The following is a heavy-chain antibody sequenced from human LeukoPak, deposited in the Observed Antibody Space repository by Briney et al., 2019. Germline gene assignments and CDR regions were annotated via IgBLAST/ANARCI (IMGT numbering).Heavy chain of an antibody. D-gene: IGHD6-13*01. CDR1: GFSFSTDS. Sequence: GGSLRLSCVGSGFSFSTDSMKWVRQAPGKGLEWVSYISSSSTVIYYADSVKGRFTISRDNSKNTLYLQMNSLRAEDTAVYYCARLGQQLVLSAFDIWGQGTMVAVSS. J-gene: IGHJ3*02. CDR2: ISSSSTVI. CDR3: ARLGQQLVLSAFDI. V-gene: IGHV3-48*01.